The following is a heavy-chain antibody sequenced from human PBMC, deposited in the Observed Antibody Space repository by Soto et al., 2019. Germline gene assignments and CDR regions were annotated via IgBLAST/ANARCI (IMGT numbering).Heavy chain of an antibody. CDR2: ISYDGSNK. CDR1: GFTFSSYG. D-gene: IGHD4-17*01. J-gene: IGHJ3*02. V-gene: IGHV3-30*18. Sequence: QVQLVESGGGVVQPGRSLRLSCAASGFTFSSYGMHWVRQAPGKGLEWVAVISYDGSNKYYADSVKGRFTISRDNSKNTLYLQMKSLRAEDTAVYYCAKDRNDGDPRVFDIWGQGTMVTVSS. CDR3: AKDRNDGDPRVFDI.